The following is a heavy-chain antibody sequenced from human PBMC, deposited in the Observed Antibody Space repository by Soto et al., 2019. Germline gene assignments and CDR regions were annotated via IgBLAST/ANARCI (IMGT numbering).Heavy chain of an antibody. J-gene: IGHJ5*02. Sequence: PSETLSLTCTVSGGSIGSSSYYWGWIRQPPGKGLEWIGSIYDRGSTYSNPSLKSRLTTSLDTSKNQFSLKLSSVTAADTAVYYCARARTLLWFGELLPKGTWFDPWGQGTLVPVSP. CDR2: IYDRGST. CDR1: GGSIGSSSYY. D-gene: IGHD3-10*01. CDR3: ARARTLLWFGELLPKGTWFDP. V-gene: IGHV4-39*01.